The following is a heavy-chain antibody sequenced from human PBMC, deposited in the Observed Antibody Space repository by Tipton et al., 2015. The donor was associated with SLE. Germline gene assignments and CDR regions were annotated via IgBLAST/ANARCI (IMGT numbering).Heavy chain of an antibody. Sequence: QVQLVQSGAEVKKPGASVKVSCKASAYTFTGYYFHWVRQAPGQGLEWMGWINPNNGDTKYAQKFQGRVTMTGDTSISTAYMELRRLKSDDTAMYFCARDYYDPSESTVEDNWGQGTLVTVSS. CDR3: ARDYYDPSESTVEDN. J-gene: IGHJ4*01. D-gene: IGHD3-22*01. CDR2: INPNNGDT. V-gene: IGHV1-2*02. CDR1: AYTFTGYY.